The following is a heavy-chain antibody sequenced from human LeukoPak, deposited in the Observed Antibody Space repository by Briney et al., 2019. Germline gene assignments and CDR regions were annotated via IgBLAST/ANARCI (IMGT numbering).Heavy chain of an antibody. V-gene: IGHV3-30*18. CDR1: GFTFSSYG. Sequence: GGALRLSCAASGFTFSSYGMHGVRQAPGKGLEWVAVISYDGSNKYYADSVKGRFTISRDNSKNTLYLQMNSLRAEDTAVYYCAKLLGVVTAIPDAFDIWGQGTMVTVSS. CDR2: ISYDGSNK. CDR3: AKLLGVVTAIPDAFDI. J-gene: IGHJ3*02. D-gene: IGHD2-21*02.